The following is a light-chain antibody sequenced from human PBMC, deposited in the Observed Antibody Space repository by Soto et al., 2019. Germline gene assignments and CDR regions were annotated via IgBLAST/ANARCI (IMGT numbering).Light chain of an antibody. CDR3: QQYNNWPPIT. J-gene: IGKJ5*01. Sequence: EFVITQSPSTLSVSPGERATLSCRASQSISNNLAWYQQKPGQAPRLLIFGASTRATGVPARFSGSGFGTEFILTISSLQSEDFAVYYCQQYNNWPPITFGQGTRLEIK. CDR2: GAS. CDR1: QSISNN. V-gene: IGKV3-15*01.